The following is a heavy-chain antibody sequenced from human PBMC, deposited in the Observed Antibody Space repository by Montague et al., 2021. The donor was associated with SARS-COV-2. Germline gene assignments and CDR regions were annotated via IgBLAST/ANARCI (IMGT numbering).Heavy chain of an antibody. J-gene: IGHJ4*02. Sequence: SETLSLTCTVSGYSISSGYYWGWIRQPPGKGLEWIGSIYHSGSTYYNPSLKSRVTISVDTSKNQFSLKLSSVTAADTAVYYCARSLLRFLEWSPLDYWGQGTL. CDR2: IYHSGST. D-gene: IGHD3-3*01. CDR1: GYSISSGYY. V-gene: IGHV4-38-2*02. CDR3: ARSLLRFLEWSPLDY.